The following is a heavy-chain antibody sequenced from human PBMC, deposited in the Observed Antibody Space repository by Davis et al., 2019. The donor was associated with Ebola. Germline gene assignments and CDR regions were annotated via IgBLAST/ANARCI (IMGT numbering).Heavy chain of an antibody. V-gene: IGHV3-15*01. D-gene: IGHD1-1*01. J-gene: IGHJ6*02. CDR2: IKSKTDGGTT. CDR1: GFIFSNAW. Sequence: PGGSLRLSCAASGFIFSNAWMNWVRQAPEKGLEWVGRIKSKTDGGTTDYAAPVKGRFTISRDDSKNTLYLQMNSLKTEDTAVYYCTTDWKYYYYYSGMGVWGQGTTVTVSS. CDR3: TTDWKYYYYYSGMGV.